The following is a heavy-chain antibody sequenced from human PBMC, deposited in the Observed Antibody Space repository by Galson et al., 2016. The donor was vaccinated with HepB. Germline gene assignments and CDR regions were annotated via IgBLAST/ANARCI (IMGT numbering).Heavy chain of an antibody. CDR3: ARRTLQPRFDY. D-gene: IGHD1-14*01. CDR1: GDSISIRGYY. J-gene: IGHJ4*02. CDR2: IYYSGNT. Sequence: SETLSLTCTVSGDSISIRGYYWAWIRQPPGKGLEWIGSIYYSGNTYNNPSLKTRVSMSVDTSKNHFSLELSSVTAADTAVYYCARRTLQPRFDYWGQGTPVSVSS. V-gene: IGHV4-39*02.